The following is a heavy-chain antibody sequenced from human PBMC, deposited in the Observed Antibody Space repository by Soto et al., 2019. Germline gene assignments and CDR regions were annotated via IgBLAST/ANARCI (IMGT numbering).Heavy chain of an antibody. CDR1: GYTFTSYN. CDR2: INPSSGGT. V-gene: IGHV1-46*01. D-gene: IGHD3-10*01. J-gene: IGHJ4*02. Sequence: GASVKVSCKASGYTFTSYNIHWVRQAPGQGLEWLGIINPSSGGTSYAQKFQNRVTMTRDTSTSTVYMELSSLRCEDTAVYYCARVNESKNYYYLPLAYCCQGTLVTVSS. CDR3: ARVNESKNYYYLPLAY.